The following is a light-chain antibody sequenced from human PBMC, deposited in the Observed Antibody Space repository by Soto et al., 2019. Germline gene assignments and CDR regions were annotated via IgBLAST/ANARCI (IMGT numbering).Light chain of an antibody. CDR3: QQYNNWLTWT. CDR2: GAS. J-gene: IGKJ1*01. CDR1: QSVSSN. V-gene: IGKV3-15*01. Sequence: EIVMTQSPATLSVSPGERAKLSCRASQSVSSNLAWYQQKPGQAPRLLIYGASTRATGIPARFSGSGSGTKFTLSISSLQSEDFAVYYCQQYNNWLTWTFGRGTKVDIK.